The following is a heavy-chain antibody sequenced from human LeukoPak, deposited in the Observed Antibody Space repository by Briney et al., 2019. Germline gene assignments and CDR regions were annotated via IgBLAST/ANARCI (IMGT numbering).Heavy chain of an antibody. Sequence: GGSLRLSCAASGFTVSSNYMSWVRQAPGKGLEWVSVIYSGGSTYYADSVKGRFTISRDYSKNTLYLQMNSLRAEDTAVYYCARDHGNDFWSGRLGMDVWGQGTTVTVSS. V-gene: IGHV3-66*02. D-gene: IGHD3-3*01. CDR2: IYSGGST. CDR3: ARDHGNDFWSGRLGMDV. CDR1: GFTVSSNY. J-gene: IGHJ6*02.